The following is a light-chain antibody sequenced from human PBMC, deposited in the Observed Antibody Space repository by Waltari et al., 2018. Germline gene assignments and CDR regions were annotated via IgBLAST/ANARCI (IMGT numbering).Light chain of an antibody. CDR2: EVS. CDR3: SSYAGRNNIVL. V-gene: IGLV2-8*01. CDR1: SSDVGSYNY. J-gene: IGLJ2*01. Sequence: QSALTQPPSASGSPGQSVTISCTGTSSDVGSYNYVSWYQQHPGKAPKLMIYEVSKRPSGVPVRFSGSKSGNTASLTFSGLQAEDEADYYCSSYAGRNNIVLFGGGTKLTVL.